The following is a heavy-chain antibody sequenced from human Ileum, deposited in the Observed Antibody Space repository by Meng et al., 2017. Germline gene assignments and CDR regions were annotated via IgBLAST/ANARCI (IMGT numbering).Heavy chain of an antibody. CDR3: ATTTVTTFAADAFDI. CDR2: IYYSGSA. D-gene: IGHD4-17*01. J-gene: IGHJ3*02. V-gene: IGHV4-61*01. CDR1: GGSVSSGSYY. Sequence: GSLRLSCTVSGGSVSSGSYYWSWIRQPPGKGLEWIGYIYYSGSANYNPSLKSRVTISIDTSKNQFSLKLSSVTAADTAVYYCATTTVTTFAADAFDIWGQGTMVTVSS.